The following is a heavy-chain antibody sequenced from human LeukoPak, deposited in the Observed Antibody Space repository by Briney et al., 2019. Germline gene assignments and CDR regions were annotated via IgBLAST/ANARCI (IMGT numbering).Heavy chain of an antibody. V-gene: IGHV3-74*03. CDR2: INGDGSST. D-gene: IGHD3-10*02. J-gene: IGHJ6*04. CDR3: AELGITMIGGV. Sequence: GGSLRLSCAASGFTFSSYWMHWVRQVPGKGLVWVSRINGDGSSTAYADSVKGRFTISRDNAKNSLYLQMNSLRAEDTAVYYCAELGITMIGGVWGKGTTVTISS. CDR1: GFTFSSYW.